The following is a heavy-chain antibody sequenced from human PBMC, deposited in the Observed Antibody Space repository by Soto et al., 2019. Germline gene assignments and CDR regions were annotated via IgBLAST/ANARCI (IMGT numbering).Heavy chain of an antibody. CDR2: IGGNGGSI. CDR1: GFTLDDYA. V-gene: IGHV3-9*01. J-gene: IGHJ4*02. Sequence: GGSLRLSCAASGFTLDDYAMTWVRQAPGKGLEWVSGIGGNGGSIGYADSVKGRFTISRDNAKNTLYLQMNSLRAEDTAVYYCAKHITIFGVVIYYFDYWGQGTLVTVSS. D-gene: IGHD3-3*01. CDR3: AKHITIFGVVIYYFDY.